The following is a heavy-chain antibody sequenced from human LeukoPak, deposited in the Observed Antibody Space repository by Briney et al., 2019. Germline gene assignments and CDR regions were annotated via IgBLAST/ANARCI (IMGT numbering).Heavy chain of an antibody. J-gene: IGHJ1*01. V-gene: IGHV4-61*01. CDR3: ARGPYSSSWYGPLQSFFQH. Sequence: PSETLSLTCTVSGGSVSSGSYYWSWIRQPPGKGLEWIGYIYYSGSTNYNPSLKSRVTISVDTSKNQFSLKLSSVTAADTAVYYCARGPYSSSWYGPLQSFFQHWGQGTLVTVSS. CDR2: IYYSGST. D-gene: IGHD6-13*01. CDR1: GGSVSSGSYY.